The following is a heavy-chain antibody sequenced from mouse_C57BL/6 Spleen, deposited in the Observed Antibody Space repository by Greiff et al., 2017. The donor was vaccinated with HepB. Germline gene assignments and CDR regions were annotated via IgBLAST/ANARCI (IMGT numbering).Heavy chain of an antibody. V-gene: IGHV1-55*01. J-gene: IGHJ2*01. CDR2: IYPGRGST. D-gene: IGHD3-2*02. CDR3: AREGKNSSGYFDY. CDR1: GYTFTSYW. Sequence: VQLQQPGAELVKPGASVKMSCKASGYTFTSYWITWVKQRPGQGLEWIGDIYPGRGSTNYNEKFKSKATLTVDTSSSTAYMQLSSLTSEDSAVYYCAREGKNSSGYFDYWGQGTTLTVSS.